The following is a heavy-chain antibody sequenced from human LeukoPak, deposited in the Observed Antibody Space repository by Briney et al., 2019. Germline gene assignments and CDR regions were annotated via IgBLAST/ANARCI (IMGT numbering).Heavy chain of an antibody. V-gene: IGHV3-23*01. J-gene: IGHJ2*01. Sequence: HPGGSLRLSCAASGFTFSSYAMSWVRQAPGKGLEWVSAISGSGGSTYYADSVKGRFTISRDNSKNTLYLQMNSLRVEDTAVYYCAREGHLGKYFDLWGRGTQVTVSS. CDR1: GFTFSSYA. D-gene: IGHD3-16*01. CDR3: AREGHLGKYFDL. CDR2: ISGSGGST.